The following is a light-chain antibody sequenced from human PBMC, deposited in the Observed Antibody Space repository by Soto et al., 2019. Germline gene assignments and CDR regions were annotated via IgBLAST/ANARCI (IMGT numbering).Light chain of an antibody. CDR1: NRDVGGYNY. CDR3: SSYSSSSALDVI. CDR2: EVT. J-gene: IGLJ2*01. Sequence: QSALAPPAPVSGSPGQSITISCAGTNRDVGGYNYVSWYQQYPGKAPKLIIYEVTYRPSGVSNRFSGSKSGNTASLTISGLQVEDEADYYCSSYSSSSALDVIFGGGAQLTVL. V-gene: IGLV2-14*01.